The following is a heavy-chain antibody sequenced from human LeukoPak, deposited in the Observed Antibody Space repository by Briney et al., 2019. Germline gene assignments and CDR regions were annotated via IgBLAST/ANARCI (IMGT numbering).Heavy chain of an antibody. V-gene: IGHV1-69*04. CDR3: ARGAPSIVGATPFDY. D-gene: IGHD1-26*01. Sequence: ASVKVPCKASGGTFSSYAISWVRQAPGQGLEWMGRIIPILGIANYAQKFQGRVTITADKSTSTAYMELSSLRSEDTAVYYCARGAPSIVGATPFDYWGQGTLVTVSS. J-gene: IGHJ4*02. CDR2: IIPILGIA. CDR1: GGTFSSYA.